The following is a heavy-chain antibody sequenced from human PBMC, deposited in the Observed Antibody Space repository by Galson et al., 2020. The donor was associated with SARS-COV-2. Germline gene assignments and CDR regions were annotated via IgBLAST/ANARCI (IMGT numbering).Heavy chain of an antibody. CDR1: GFTFSTYA. V-gene: IGHV3-23*01. D-gene: IGHD5-12*01. Sequence: GESLKISCAASGFTFSTYAMTWIRQAPGKGLEWVSSIKSDASDTYYADSVKGRFTISKDNSKNTLYLQMRSLRVEDTAIYYCTNARENTAVDNPRFAYWGQGTLVTVSS. CDR3: TNARENTAVDNPRFAY. J-gene: IGHJ4*02. CDR2: IKSDASDT.